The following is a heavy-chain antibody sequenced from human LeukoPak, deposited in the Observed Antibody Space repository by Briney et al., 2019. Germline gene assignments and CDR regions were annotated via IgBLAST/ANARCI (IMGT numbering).Heavy chain of an antibody. CDR1: GFTFSSYG. V-gene: IGHV3-33*06. D-gene: IGHD3-22*01. CDR3: AKNTPMIVAYYFDY. J-gene: IGHJ4*02. Sequence: PGGSLRLSCAASGFTFSSYGMHWVRQAPGKRLEWVAVIWYDGSNKYYADSVKGRFTISRDNSKNTLYLQMNSLRAEDTAVYYCAKNTPMIVAYYFDYWGQGTLVTVSS. CDR2: IWYDGSNK.